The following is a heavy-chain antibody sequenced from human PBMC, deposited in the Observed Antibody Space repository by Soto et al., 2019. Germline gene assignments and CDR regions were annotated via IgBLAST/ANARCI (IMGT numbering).Heavy chain of an antibody. J-gene: IGHJ6*02. CDR1: GFSLTSFA. Sequence: HLVESGGGVVQPGRSLRLSCTASGFSLTSFAVHWVRQAPGKGLEWVAVISSDGSNKYYIESVKGRFNISRDNFKNAMYMEIDYLRIEDTAVYYCARGRRLTMTGREFYYRLDVWGQGTTVSVSS. D-gene: IGHD3-10*01. V-gene: IGHV3-30*04. CDR3: ARGRRLTMTGREFYYRLDV. CDR2: ISSDGSNK.